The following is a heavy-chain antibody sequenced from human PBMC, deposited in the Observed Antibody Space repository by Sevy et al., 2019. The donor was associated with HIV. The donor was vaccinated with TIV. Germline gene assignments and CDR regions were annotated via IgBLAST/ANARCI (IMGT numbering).Heavy chain of an antibody. V-gene: IGHV3-73*01. CDR2: IRTKPNSYAT. J-gene: IGHJ4*02. CDR1: GFTFSGSA. D-gene: IGHD3-22*01. CDR3: TSLYYYDSSGYYPY. Sequence: GGSLRLSCAASGFTFSGSAMHWVRQASGKGLEWVGLIRTKPNSYATAYAASVKGRFTISRDDSKNTAYLQMNSLKTEDTAVYYCTSLYYYDSSGYYPYWGQGTLVTVSS.